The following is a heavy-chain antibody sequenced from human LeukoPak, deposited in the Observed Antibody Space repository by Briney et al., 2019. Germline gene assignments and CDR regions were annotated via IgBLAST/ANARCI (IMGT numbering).Heavy chain of an antibody. V-gene: IGHV3-30*02. CDR2: VWYDGSNK. CDR3: AKDAGELSSYWY. D-gene: IGHD3-16*02. Sequence: PGGSLRLSCAASGFTFSSYGMHWVRQAPGKGLEWVAVVWYDGSNKYYADSVKGRFTISRDNSKNTLYLQMNSLRAEDTAVYYCAKDAGELSSYWYWGQGTLVTVSS. J-gene: IGHJ4*02. CDR1: GFTFSSYG.